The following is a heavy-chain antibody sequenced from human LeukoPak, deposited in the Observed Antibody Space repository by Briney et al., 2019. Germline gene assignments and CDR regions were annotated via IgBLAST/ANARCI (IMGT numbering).Heavy chain of an antibody. CDR1: GYSFTSYW. J-gene: IGHJ5*02. V-gene: IGHV5-10-1*01. CDR3: AREPIVVVVAATHWFDP. Sequence: GESLKISSKGSGYSFTSYWISWVRQMPGKGLEWMGRIDPSDSYTNYSPSFQGHVTISADKSISTAYLQWSSLKASDTAMYYCAREPIVVVVAATHWFDPWGQGTLVTVSS. CDR2: IDPSDSYT. D-gene: IGHD2-15*01.